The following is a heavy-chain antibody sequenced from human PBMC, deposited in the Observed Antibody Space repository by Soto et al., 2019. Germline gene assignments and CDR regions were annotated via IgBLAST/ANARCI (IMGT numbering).Heavy chain of an antibody. D-gene: IGHD4-17*01. J-gene: IGHJ4*02. Sequence: SETLSLTCAVYGGSFSGYYWSWIRRPPGKGLEWIGEINHSGSTNYNPSLKSRVTISVDTSKNQFSLKLSSVTAADTAVYYCARGFRVTTVTRYFDYWGQGTLVTVSS. CDR1: GGSFSGYY. CDR3: ARGFRVTTVTRYFDY. V-gene: IGHV4-34*01. CDR2: INHSGST.